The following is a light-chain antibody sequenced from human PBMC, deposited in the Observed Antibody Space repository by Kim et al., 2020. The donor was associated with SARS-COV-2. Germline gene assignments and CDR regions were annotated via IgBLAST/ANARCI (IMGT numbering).Light chain of an antibody. CDR3: SSYTTNSTYV. CDR2: YVS. Sequence: GQTITSSCTGNASDVDNYDYVSWYQQHPGKAHNLMIYYVSNRPSGVYDRFSGSKSGNTASLTISGLQAEDEADYFCSSYTTNSTYVFGNGTKVTVL. J-gene: IGLJ1*01. CDR1: ASDVDNYDY. V-gene: IGLV2-14*03.